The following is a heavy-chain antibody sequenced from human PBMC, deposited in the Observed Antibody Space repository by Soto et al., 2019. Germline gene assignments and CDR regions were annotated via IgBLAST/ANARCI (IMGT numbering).Heavy chain of an antibody. CDR2: IIPILVIA. J-gene: IGHJ4*02. CDR1: GAPFGTYT. V-gene: IGHV1-69*02. D-gene: IGHD4-17*01. Sequence: QVQLVQSGPGVRKPGPPWRFSARASGAPFGTYTIGWGRRAPGQGLEWMGRIIPILVIANYAQKFQGRVTITADKSTSTAYMELSSLRSEDTAVYYCASSYGDYSVGYWGQGTLVTVSS. CDR3: ASSYGDYSVGY.